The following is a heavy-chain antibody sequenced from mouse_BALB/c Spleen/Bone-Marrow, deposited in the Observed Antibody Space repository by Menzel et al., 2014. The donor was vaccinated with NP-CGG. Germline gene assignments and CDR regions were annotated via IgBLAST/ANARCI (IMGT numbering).Heavy chain of an antibody. J-gene: IGHJ4*01. V-gene: IGHV1S56*01. D-gene: IGHD1-1*01. CDR3: ARSLITTVVANYAMDY. Sequence: VQLQQSGPELVKPGASVMISCKASGYTFTSYYIHWVKQRPGQGLEWIGWIYPGNVNTKYNEKFKGKATLTADKSSSTAYMQLSSLTSEDSAVYFCARSLITTVVANYAMDYWGQGTSVTVSS. CDR2: IYPGNVNT. CDR1: GYTFTSYY.